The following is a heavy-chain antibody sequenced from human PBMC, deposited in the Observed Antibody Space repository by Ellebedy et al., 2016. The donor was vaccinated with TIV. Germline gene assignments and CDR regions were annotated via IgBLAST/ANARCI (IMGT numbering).Heavy chain of an antibody. D-gene: IGHD3-16*01. V-gene: IGHV4-39*01. Sequence: MPSETLSLTCTVSGGSITSGSYYWVWIRQPPGKGLEWVGNVYFIGSTSYNPSLKSRVTISVDTSKNQFSLKLTSVTAADTAVYYCVRHPTLGTLDYWGQGAQVTVSS. J-gene: IGHJ4*02. CDR1: GGSITSGSYY. CDR3: VRHPTLGTLDY. CDR2: VYFIGST.